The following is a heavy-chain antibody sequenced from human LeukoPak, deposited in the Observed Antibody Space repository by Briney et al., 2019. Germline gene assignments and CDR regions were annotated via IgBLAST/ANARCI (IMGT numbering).Heavy chain of an antibody. J-gene: IGHJ4*02. CDR3: ARVGNYYDSSGYYYASQYFDY. Sequence: PSETLSLTCTVSGGSISSGDYYWSWIRQPPGKGLEWIGYIYYSGSTYYNPSLKSRVTISVDTSKNQFSLKLSSVTAADTAVYYCARVGNYYDSSGYYYASQYFDYWGQGTLVTVSS. CDR2: IYYSGST. CDR1: GGSISSGDYY. V-gene: IGHV4-30-4*01. D-gene: IGHD3-22*01.